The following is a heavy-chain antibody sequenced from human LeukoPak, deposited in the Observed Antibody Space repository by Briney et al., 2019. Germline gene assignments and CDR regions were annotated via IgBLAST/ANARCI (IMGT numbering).Heavy chain of an antibody. V-gene: IGHV3-30*18. CDR2: ISYDGSNK. CDR1: GFTFSSYG. Sequence: GGSLRLSCAASGFTFSSYGMHWVRQAPGKGLEWVAVISYDGSNKYYADSVKGRFTISRDNSKNTLYLQMNSLRAEDTALYYCAKEGLGGYYFDYWGQGTLVTVSS. CDR3: AKEGLGGYYFDY. D-gene: IGHD3-16*01. J-gene: IGHJ4*02.